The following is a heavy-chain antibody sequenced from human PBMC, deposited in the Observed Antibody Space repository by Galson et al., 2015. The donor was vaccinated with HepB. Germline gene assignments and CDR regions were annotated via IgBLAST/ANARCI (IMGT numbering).Heavy chain of an antibody. V-gene: IGHV3-30*18. Sequence: SLRLSCAASGFTFRSYGMHWVRQTPGQGLEWVAIISNDGSSERYADSVKGRFTFSRDNSKNTVYLQMNSLRVADTAVYYCAKANAPDGYYLDYWGQGTLVTVSS. CDR1: GFTFRSYG. J-gene: IGHJ4*02. CDR3: AKANAPDGYYLDY. CDR2: ISNDGSSE. D-gene: IGHD3-22*01.